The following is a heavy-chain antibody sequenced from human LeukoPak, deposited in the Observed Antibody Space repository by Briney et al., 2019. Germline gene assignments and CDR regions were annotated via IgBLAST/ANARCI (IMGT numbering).Heavy chain of an antibody. Sequence: GESLKISCKGSGHSFTSYWIGWVRQMPGKGLEWMGIIYPGDSDTRYSPSFQGQVTISADKSISTAYLQWSSLKASDTAMYYCARGPPPYYYDSSGYSRAFDIWGQGTMVTVSS. CDR3: ARGPPPYYYDSSGYSRAFDI. J-gene: IGHJ3*02. D-gene: IGHD3-22*01. V-gene: IGHV5-51*01. CDR2: IYPGDSDT. CDR1: GHSFTSYW.